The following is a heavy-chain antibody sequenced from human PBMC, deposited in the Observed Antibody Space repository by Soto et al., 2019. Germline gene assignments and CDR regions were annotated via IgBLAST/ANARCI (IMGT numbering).Heavy chain of an antibody. V-gene: IGHV3-23*01. CDR1: GFTFSSYV. J-gene: IGHJ4*02. Sequence: GGSLRLSCAASGFTFSSYVMSWVRQAPGKGLEWVSAISGSGGSTYYADSVKGRFSVSRDNSKNTLFLQMSSLRAEDTAIYYCARMGYSSAWWRIVNYWGQGTLVTVSS. D-gene: IGHD6-19*01. CDR2: ISGSGGST. CDR3: ARMGYSSAWWRIVNY.